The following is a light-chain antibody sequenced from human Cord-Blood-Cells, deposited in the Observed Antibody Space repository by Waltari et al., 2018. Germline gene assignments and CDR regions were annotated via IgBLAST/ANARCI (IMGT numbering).Light chain of an antibody. CDR2: DVS. Sequence: QSALTQPSSVSGSPGQSVTISCTGTSSDVGGYNYVPWYQQHPGKAPKLMVYDVSKRSSGVHYSFSGSKSGNTASLTISGLQAEDEADYYCCSYAGSYTVVFGGGTKLTVL. V-gene: IGLV2-11*01. J-gene: IGLJ2*01. CDR3: CSYAGSYTVV. CDR1: SSDVGGYNY.